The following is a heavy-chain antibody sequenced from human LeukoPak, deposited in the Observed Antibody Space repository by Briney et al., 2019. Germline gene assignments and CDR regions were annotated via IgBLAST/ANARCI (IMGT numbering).Heavy chain of an antibody. Sequence: GASVKVSCKASGYTFTSYFFHWVRQAPGQGLEWMGEINPSGGSTRYPQKFEDRVTMTRDTSISTAYMELSSLRSDDTAVYYCARRLVDSNDGYDVWGQGTMVTVSS. CDR3: ARRLVDSNDGYDV. D-gene: IGHD1-26*01. CDR1: GYTFTSYF. J-gene: IGHJ3*01. V-gene: IGHV1-46*01. CDR2: INPSGGST.